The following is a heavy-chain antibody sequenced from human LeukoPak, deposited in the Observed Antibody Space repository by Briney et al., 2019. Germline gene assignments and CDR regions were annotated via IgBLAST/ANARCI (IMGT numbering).Heavy chain of an antibody. D-gene: IGHD3-10*01. V-gene: IGHV3-43*02. CDR3: TRRMRGLGSFDI. Sequence: GGSLRLSCAASGFTFAAYAMHWVRHAPGRGLEWVSLISGDGTGTYYADSVKGRFTISRENAKNSLYLQMNSLRAGDTAVYFCTRRMRGLGSFDIWGQGTMVTVSS. J-gene: IGHJ3*02. CDR1: GFTFAAYA. CDR2: ISGDGTGT.